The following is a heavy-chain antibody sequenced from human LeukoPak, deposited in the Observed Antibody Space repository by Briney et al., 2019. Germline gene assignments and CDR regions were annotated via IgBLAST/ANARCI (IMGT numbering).Heavy chain of an antibody. CDR3: ATFCSGGDCYSFAP. Sequence: GGSLRLSCAASGFTFNNYAMNWVRQAPGKGLEWVSTIIGSGGSTDYADSVKGRFTISRDNSKDTLFLQMDSLRVEDTAVYYCATFCSGGDCYSFAPWGQGTLVTVSS. J-gene: IGHJ5*02. D-gene: IGHD2-15*01. V-gene: IGHV3-23*01. CDR1: GFTFNNYA. CDR2: IIGSGGST.